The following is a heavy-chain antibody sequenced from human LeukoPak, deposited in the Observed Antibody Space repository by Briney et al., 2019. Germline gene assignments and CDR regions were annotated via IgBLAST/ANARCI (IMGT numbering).Heavy chain of an antibody. CDR1: GGSISSGSYY. CDR2: IYTSGST. CDR3: ARSGGCSSTSCYHAFDI. J-gene: IGHJ3*02. Sequence: SQTLSLTCTVSGGSISSGSYYWSWIRQPAGKGLEWIGRIYTSGSTSYNPSLKSRVTISVDTSKNQFSLKLSSVTAADTAVYYCARSGGCSSTSCYHAFDIWGQGTMVTVSS. V-gene: IGHV4-61*02. D-gene: IGHD2-2*01.